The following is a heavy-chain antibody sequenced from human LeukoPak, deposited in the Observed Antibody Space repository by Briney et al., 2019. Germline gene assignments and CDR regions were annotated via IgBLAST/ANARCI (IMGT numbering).Heavy chain of an antibody. CDR1: GFTFSSYS. CDR2: ISYDGSNK. V-gene: IGHV3-30*03. D-gene: IGHD1-26*01. Sequence: GGSLRLSCAASGFTFSSYSMNWVRQAPGKGLEWVAVISYDGSNKYYADSVKGRSTISRDNSKNTLYLQMNSLRAEDTAVYYCARVGATSYYFDYWGQGTLVTVSS. J-gene: IGHJ4*02. CDR3: ARVGATSYYFDY.